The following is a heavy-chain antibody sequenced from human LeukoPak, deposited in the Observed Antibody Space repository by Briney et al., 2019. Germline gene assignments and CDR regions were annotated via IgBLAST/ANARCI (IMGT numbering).Heavy chain of an antibody. Sequence: SETLSLTCSVSGGSISSSNWWSWVRQPPGKGLEWIGEIYHSGSTNYNPSLKSRVTISVDKSKNQFSLKLSSVTAADTAVYYCARDLSSYSSSWYEVDGVYYFDYWGQGTLVTVSS. CDR1: GGSISSSNW. CDR3: ARDLSSYSSSWYEVDGVYYFDY. CDR2: IYHSGST. J-gene: IGHJ4*02. V-gene: IGHV4-4*02. D-gene: IGHD6-13*01.